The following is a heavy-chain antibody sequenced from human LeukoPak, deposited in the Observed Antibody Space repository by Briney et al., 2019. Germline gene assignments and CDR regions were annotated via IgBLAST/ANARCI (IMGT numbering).Heavy chain of an antibody. CDR1: GGSISSGDYY. CDR2: ISQSGST. CDR3: ARSGSGWSYYFAY. J-gene: IGHJ4*02. D-gene: IGHD6-19*01. Sequence: PSETLSLTCTVSGGSISSGDYYWTWIRQPPGKGLEWVGYISQSGSTYYNPSLKIRVSISVDTFKNQFSLKLNSVTAADTAVYYCARSGSGWSYYFAYWGQGTLVTVSS. V-gene: IGHV4-30-4*01.